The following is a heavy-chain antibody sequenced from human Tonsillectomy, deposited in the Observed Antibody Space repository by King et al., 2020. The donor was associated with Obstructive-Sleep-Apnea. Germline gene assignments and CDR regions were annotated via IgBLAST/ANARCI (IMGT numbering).Heavy chain of an antibody. J-gene: IGHJ5*02. CDR2: ISVHASDT. Sequence: QLVQSGAEVKKSGASVKASCKASGYNFASYGISWLRQAPGQGLEWMGWISVHASDTKYGQKFQGRVTMTADTSTSTVYMELRSLRSDDSAIYYCARDEFDHINMRWERYTWFGPWGQGTLVTVSS. CDR3: ARDEFDHINMRWERYTWFGP. V-gene: IGHV1-18*01. CDR1: GYNFASYG. D-gene: IGHD1-26*01.